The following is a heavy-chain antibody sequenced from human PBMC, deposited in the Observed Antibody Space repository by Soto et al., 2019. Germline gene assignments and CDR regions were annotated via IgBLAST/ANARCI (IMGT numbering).Heavy chain of an antibody. D-gene: IGHD6-6*01. CDR3: ARDLSQDRSYSSSKYNWFDP. Sequence: ASVKVSCKASGYTFTSYAMHWVRQAPRQRLEWMGWINAGNGNTKYSQKFQGRVSITRDTSASTAYMELSSLRSEETAVYYCARDLSQDRSYSSSKYNWFDPWGQGTLVTVSS. CDR2: INAGNGNT. J-gene: IGHJ5*02. V-gene: IGHV1-3*01. CDR1: GYTFTSYA.